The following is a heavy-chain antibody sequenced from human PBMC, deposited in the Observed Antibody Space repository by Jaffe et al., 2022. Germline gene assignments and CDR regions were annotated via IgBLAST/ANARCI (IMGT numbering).Heavy chain of an antibody. V-gene: IGHV1-69*01. CDR3: ARAYTIFGVVTLKRSNYYYYMDV. J-gene: IGHJ6*03. CDR1: GGTFSSYA. Sequence: QVQLVQSGAEVKKPGSSVKVSCKASGGTFSSYAISWVRQAPGQGLEWMGGIIPIFGTANYAQKFQGRVTITADESTSTAYMELSSLRSEDTAVYYCARAYTIFGVVTLKRSNYYYYMDVWGKGTTVTVSS. CDR2: IIPIFGTA. D-gene: IGHD3-3*01.